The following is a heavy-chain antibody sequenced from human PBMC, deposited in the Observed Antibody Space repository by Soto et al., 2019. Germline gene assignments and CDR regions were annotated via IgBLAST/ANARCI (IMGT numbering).Heavy chain of an antibody. Sequence: SVKVSCKASGGTFSSYAISWVRQAPGQGLEWMGGIIPIFGTANYAQKFQGRVTITADESTSTAYMELSSLRSEDTAVYYCASGSVGQGGVGYYYYGMDVWGQGTTVTVSS. CDR2: IIPIFGTA. D-gene: IGHD3-3*01. CDR1: GGTFSSYA. V-gene: IGHV1-69*13. CDR3: ASGSVGQGGVGYYYYGMDV. J-gene: IGHJ6*02.